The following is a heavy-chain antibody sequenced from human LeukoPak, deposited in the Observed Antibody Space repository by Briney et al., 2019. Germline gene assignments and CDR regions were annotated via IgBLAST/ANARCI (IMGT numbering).Heavy chain of an antibody. D-gene: IGHD2/OR15-2a*01. CDR1: GYTFTGYY. Sequence: ASVKVSCKASGYTFTGYYIHWVRQAPGQGLEWMGWINPNSGDTNYGQKFQGRVTMTRDTSISTAYMELSRLRSDDTAVYYCAKGLLLEYYYMDVWGKGTTVTVSS. J-gene: IGHJ6*03. CDR3: AKGLLLEYYYMDV. V-gene: IGHV1-2*02. CDR2: INPNSGDT.